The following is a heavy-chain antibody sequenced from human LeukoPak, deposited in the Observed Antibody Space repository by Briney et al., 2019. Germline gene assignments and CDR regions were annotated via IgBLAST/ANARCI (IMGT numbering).Heavy chain of an antibody. CDR3: ERELIVVVIPPDAFDF. Sequence: GGSQRLSCAASGFTFSSYARHWVRQAPGKGLEGVADISYDGSNKYYADSVKGRFTISRDNSKNTLYLQMNSLRAEDTAVYYCERELIVVVIPPDAFDFWGQGTMVTVSS. D-gene: IGHD3-22*01. J-gene: IGHJ3*01. CDR1: GFTFSSYA. V-gene: IGHV3-30-3*01. CDR2: ISYDGSNK.